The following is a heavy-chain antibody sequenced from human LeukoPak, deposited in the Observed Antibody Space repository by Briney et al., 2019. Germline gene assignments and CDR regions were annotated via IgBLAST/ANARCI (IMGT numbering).Heavy chain of an antibody. Sequence: SETLSLTCTVSGGSISSGGYYWSWIRQHPGKGLEWIGYIYYSGSTYYNPSLKSRVTISVDTSKNQFSLKLSSVTAADTAVYYCARLTGYSSKMGAFDIWGQGTMVTVSS. J-gene: IGHJ3*02. D-gene: IGHD6-13*01. CDR1: GGSISSGGYY. V-gene: IGHV4-31*03. CDR3: ARLTGYSSKMGAFDI. CDR2: IYYSGST.